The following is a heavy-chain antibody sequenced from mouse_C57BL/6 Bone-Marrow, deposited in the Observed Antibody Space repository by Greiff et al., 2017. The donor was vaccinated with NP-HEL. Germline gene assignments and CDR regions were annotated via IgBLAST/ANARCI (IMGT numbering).Heavy chain of an antibody. V-gene: IGHV14-4*01. Sequence: VQLQQSGAELVRPGASVKLSCTASGFNIEDDYMHWVKQRPEQGLEWIGWIDPENGDTEYASKFQGKATITADTSSNTAYLQLSSLTSEDTAVYYCTTGSFYAMDYWGQGTSVTVSS. CDR1: GFNIEDDY. J-gene: IGHJ4*01. CDR3: TTGSFYAMDY. CDR2: IDPENGDT.